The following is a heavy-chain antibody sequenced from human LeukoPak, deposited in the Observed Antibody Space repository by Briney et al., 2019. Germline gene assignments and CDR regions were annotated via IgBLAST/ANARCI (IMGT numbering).Heavy chain of an antibody. Sequence: TSETLSLTCTVSGGSISGFYWSWIRQPPGKGLEWIGYISDNGATTYNPSLKSRVTISVDTSKNQFSLKLSSVTAADTAVYYCARGGYSGYDLGWFDPWGQGTLVTVSS. CDR2: ISDNGAT. D-gene: IGHD5-12*01. J-gene: IGHJ5*02. CDR1: GGSISGFY. V-gene: IGHV4-59*01. CDR3: ARGGYSGYDLGWFDP.